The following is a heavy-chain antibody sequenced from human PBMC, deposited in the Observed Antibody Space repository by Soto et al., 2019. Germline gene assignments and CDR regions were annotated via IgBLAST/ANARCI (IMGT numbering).Heavy chain of an antibody. Sequence: GASVKVSCKASGYTFPGYYMHWVRQAPGQGLEWMGWIYPKSGGTKYAQKFQSRVTMTRDTSISTAYMELSRLRSDDTAVYYCVRRSTNSDYCLDYWGQGTLVTVSS. D-gene: IGHD4-4*01. CDR1: GYTFPGYY. J-gene: IGHJ4*02. CDR2: IYPKSGGT. CDR3: VRRSTNSDYCLDY. V-gene: IGHV1-2*02.